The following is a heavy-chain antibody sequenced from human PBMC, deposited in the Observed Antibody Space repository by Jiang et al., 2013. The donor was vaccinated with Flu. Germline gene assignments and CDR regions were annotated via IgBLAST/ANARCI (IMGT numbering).Heavy chain of an antibody. Sequence: PGLVKPSQTLSLTCTVSGGSISSGSYYWSWIRQPAGRGLEWIGRISASGNTNYNPSLQSRVTLSVDTSKNQFSLRLSSVTAADTAVYYCARDRPGGDGSKWGFDYWGQGTLVTVSS. V-gene: IGHV4-61*02. CDR2: ISASGNT. CDR1: GGSISSGSYY. CDR3: ARDRPGGDGSKWGFDY. D-gene: IGHD3-16*01. J-gene: IGHJ4*02.